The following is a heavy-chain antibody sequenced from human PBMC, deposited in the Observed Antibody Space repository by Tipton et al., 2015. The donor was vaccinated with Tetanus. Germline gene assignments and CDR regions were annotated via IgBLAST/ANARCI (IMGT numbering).Heavy chain of an antibody. Sequence: QSGAEVKKPGASVKISCKASGYTFTSYLIYWVRQAPGQGLEWMGIINPNDGERMYAQRFQGRLTMTRDTSTSTVYMDLSSLGSDDTAVYYCARERSGGLLEYWGQGTLVTVSS. CDR3: ARERSGGLLEY. V-gene: IGHV1-46*01. CDR2: INPNDGER. CDR1: GYTFTSYL. J-gene: IGHJ4*02. D-gene: IGHD2-8*02.